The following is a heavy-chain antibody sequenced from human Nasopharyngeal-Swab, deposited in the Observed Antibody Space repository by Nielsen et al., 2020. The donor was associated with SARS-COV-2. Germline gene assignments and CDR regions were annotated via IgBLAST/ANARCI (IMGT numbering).Heavy chain of an antibody. CDR2: IAHDASNE. D-gene: IGHD4-17*01. J-gene: IGHJ4*02. CDR3: ARDAPAHYGAFY. Sequence: VGHAARKGLEWVAFIAHDASNEYYGDSVKGRFSISRDSSKNTLYLQMDNLRGEDTAVYYCARDAPAHYGAFYWGRGTLVTVSS. V-gene: IGHV3-30*02.